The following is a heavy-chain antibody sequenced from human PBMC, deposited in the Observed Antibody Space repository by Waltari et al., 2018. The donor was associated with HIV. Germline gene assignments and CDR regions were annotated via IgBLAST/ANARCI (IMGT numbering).Heavy chain of an antibody. V-gene: IGHV1-2*02. CDR3: VRQMTFYDAFDI. Sequence: QVQLLQSGAEVKKPGASGKVSCKASGYTFTASYIHWVRQAPGQGLEWMGWVYPNTGDTNYAQKFQGRVTMARDASIRTVSMELSRLRSDDTAVYYCVRQMTFYDAFDIWGQGTLVTVSA. CDR2: VYPNTGDT. J-gene: IGHJ3*02. CDR1: GYTFTASY.